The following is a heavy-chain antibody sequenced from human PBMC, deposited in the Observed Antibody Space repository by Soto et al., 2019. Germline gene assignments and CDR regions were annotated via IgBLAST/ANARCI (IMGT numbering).Heavy chain of an antibody. CDR1: GDSIRSYF. D-gene: IGHD3-10*01. V-gene: IGHV4-59*08. J-gene: IGHJ6*02. CDR2: MFYNGIT. Sequence: SETLSLTCTVSGDSIRSYFWSWIRQPPGKGLEWIGYMFYNGITNYNPSLKSRVTISVDTSKSQFSLRLNSVTAADMAVYYCVRHPSEGARSSVDYGIDVWCQGPSVT. CDR3: VRHPSEGARSSVDYGIDV.